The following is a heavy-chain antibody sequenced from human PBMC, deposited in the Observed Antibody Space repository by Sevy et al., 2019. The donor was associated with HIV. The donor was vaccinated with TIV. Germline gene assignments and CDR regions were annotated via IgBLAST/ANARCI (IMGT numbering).Heavy chain of an antibody. D-gene: IGHD6-25*01. V-gene: IGHV3-53*01. Sequence: GGSLRLSCAASGFTVSSNYMSWVRQAPGKGLEWVSVIYSDGTTYSEDSLKGRLTISKDNSKNTLYLQMSSLRAEDTAVYYCASSGNTPTDYWGQGTLVTVSS. CDR1: GFTVSSNY. CDR2: IYSDGTT. CDR3: ASSGNTPTDY. J-gene: IGHJ4*02.